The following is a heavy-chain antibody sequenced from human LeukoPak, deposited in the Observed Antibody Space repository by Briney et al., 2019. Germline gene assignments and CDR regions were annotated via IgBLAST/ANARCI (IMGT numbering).Heavy chain of an antibody. CDR1: DGSITSSTYY. CDR3: ARVGLFDY. Sequence: SETLSLTCTVSDGSITSSTYYWGWIRQPPGKGLEWIGSFYYGGSTYYNPSLKSRVTISVDTSKKQISLRLNYVTAADTAVYYCARVGLFDYWGQGTLVTVSS. CDR2: FYYGGST. J-gene: IGHJ4*02. V-gene: IGHV4-39*07.